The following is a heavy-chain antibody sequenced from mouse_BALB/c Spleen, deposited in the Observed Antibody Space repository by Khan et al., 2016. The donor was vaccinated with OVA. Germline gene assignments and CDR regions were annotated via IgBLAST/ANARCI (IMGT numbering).Heavy chain of an antibody. CDR1: GFSLTDYD. CDR3: AKGVLSDYFALDY. J-gene: IGHJ4*01. Sequence: QVQLKESGPGLVAPSQSLSITCTVSGFSLTDYDVSWIRQPPGKGLEWLGVIWGGGNTYYNSALKSRLSISKDNSRSQVFLKMNSLQTNDTAMYYCAKGVLSDYFALDYWGQGTSDTVAS. CDR2: IWGGGNT. V-gene: IGHV2-6-5*01.